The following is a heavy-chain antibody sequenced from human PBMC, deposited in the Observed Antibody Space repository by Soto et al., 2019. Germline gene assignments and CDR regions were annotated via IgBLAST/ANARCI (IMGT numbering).Heavy chain of an antibody. Sequence: GGSLRLSCADSGLSFSSYGMHWVRQAPGEGLEWVAAISYDGSNKNYLASVEGRFTISRDNSKNTLYLQMNSLRAEDTAVYYSAKEDTAMGFDYWGQGTLVTVSS. CDR3: AKEDTAMGFDY. J-gene: IGHJ4*02. D-gene: IGHD5-18*01. CDR1: GLSFSSYG. V-gene: IGHV3-30*18. CDR2: ISYDGSNK.